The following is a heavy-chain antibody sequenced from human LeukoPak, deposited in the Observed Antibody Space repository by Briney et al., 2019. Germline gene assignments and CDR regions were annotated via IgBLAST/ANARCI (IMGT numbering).Heavy chain of an antibody. V-gene: IGHV3-66*01. CDR2: VYPGGFT. J-gene: IGHJ6*02. Sequence: PGGSLRLSCAVSGFTLTSNYMSWVRQAPGKGLEWVSVVYPGGFTYHADSVKGRFTISRDTSKNTVYLQMNSLRAEDTAVYYCAIGGVIWRMDVWGQGTTVTVSS. CDR1: GFTLTSNY. D-gene: IGHD2/OR15-2a*01. CDR3: AIGGVIWRMDV.